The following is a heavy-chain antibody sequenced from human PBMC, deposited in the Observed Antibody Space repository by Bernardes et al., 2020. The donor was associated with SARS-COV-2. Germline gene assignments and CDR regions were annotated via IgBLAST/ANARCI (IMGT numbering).Heavy chain of an antibody. CDR3: AKTISTHLPPWYGMDA. CDR2: FSDGGLST. J-gene: IGHJ6*02. V-gene: IGHV3-23*01. Sequence: GGSLRPSCAASGFTFSNYAMNWVRQAPGKGLEWVSGFSDGGLSTYYADSVKGRFTISRDSSKNTLYLQMNSLRADDTAVYYCAKTISTHLPPWYGMDAWGQGTTVTVSS. CDR1: GFTFSNYA. D-gene: IGHD2-15*01.